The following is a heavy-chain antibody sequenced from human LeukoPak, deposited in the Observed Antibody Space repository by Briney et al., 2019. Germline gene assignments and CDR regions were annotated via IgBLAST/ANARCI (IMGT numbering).Heavy chain of an antibody. Sequence: GGSLRLSCAASGFTFSSYSMNWVRQAPGKGLEWVSSISSSSSYIYYADSVKGRYTISRDNSKNTLYLQMNSLRAEDTAVYYCARDPGDCSSTSCSAEGWGQGTLVTVSS. J-gene: IGHJ4*02. CDR2: ISSSSSYI. D-gene: IGHD2-2*01. CDR1: GFTFSSYS. CDR3: ARDPGDCSSTSCSAEG. V-gene: IGHV3-21*04.